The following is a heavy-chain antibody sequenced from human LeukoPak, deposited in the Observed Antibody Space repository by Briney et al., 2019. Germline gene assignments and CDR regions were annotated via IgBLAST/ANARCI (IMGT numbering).Heavy chain of an antibody. CDR3: ARGPLGVTTSLGVQDDP. J-gene: IGHJ5*02. CDR2: IYYSGTT. Sequence: KPSETLSLTCTVSGGSVSHYYWSWIRQPPGKGLELFGYIYYSGTTNYNPSLKSRVTMSVDTSKNQFSLRLNSVTAADTAVYYCARGPLGVTTSLGVQDDPWGQGILVTVSS. V-gene: IGHV4-59*02. CDR1: GGSVSHYY. D-gene: IGHD3-10*01.